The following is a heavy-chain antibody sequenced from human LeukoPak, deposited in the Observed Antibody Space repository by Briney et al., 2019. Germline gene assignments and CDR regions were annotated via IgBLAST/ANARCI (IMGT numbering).Heavy chain of an antibody. CDR2: ISGSGGST. V-gene: IGHV3-23*01. Sequence: GGSLRLFCAASGFTFSSYAMSWVRQAPGKGLEWVSAISGSGGSTYYADSVKGRFTISRDNSKNTLCLQMNSLRAEDTAVYYCAKDQNVVVPAAGCRFDPWGQGTLVTVSS. CDR1: GFTFSSYA. D-gene: IGHD2-2*01. CDR3: AKDQNVVVPAAGCRFDP. J-gene: IGHJ5*02.